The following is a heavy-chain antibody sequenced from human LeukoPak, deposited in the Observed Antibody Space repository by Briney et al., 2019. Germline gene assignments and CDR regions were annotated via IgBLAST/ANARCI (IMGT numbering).Heavy chain of an antibody. Sequence: GGSLRLSCAAPGFTFSSYAMHWVRQAPGKGLEYVSAISSNGGSTYYANSVKGRFTISRDNSKNTLYLQMGSLRAEDMAVYYCARSAEEYSSGWYYFDYWGQGTLVTVSS. J-gene: IGHJ4*02. CDR3: ARSAEEYSSGWYYFDY. CDR1: GFTFSSYA. V-gene: IGHV3-64*01. D-gene: IGHD6-19*01. CDR2: ISSNGGST.